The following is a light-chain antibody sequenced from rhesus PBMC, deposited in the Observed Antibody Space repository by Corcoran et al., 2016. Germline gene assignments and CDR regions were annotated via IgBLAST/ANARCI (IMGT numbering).Light chain of an antibody. J-gene: IGKJ4*01. CDR3: QHGYGTPLT. CDR2: TAS. CDR1: ENVNNF. V-gene: IGKV1-74*01. Sequence: DIQMTQSPSSLSASVGDRVTITCRASENVNNFLNWYQQKQGKGPKLLYCTASSLPGGGTSRFSGSGSETDYTFTMSGLQPEDVATYYCQHGYGTPLTFGGGTKVELK.